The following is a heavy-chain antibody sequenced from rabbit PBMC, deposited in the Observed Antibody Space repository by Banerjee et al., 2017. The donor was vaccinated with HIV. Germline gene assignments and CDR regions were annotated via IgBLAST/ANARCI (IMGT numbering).Heavy chain of an antibody. CDR2: IYTSSGGTT. V-gene: IGHV1S45*01. CDR3: AKDRDWTLDL. D-gene: IGHD4-2*01. CDR1: GFSFSNGYV. Sequence: QEQLEESGGDLVKPEGSLTLTCTASGFSFSNGYVMCWVRQAPGKGLEWIACIYTSSGGTTYYASWAKGRFTISRTSSTTVTLQMTSLTAADTATYFCAKDRDWTLDLWGQGTLVTVS. J-gene: IGHJ4*01.